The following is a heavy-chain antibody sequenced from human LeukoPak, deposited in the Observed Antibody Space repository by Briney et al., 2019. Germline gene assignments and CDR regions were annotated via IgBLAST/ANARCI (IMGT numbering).Heavy chain of an antibody. CDR1: EFTFSSHG. J-gene: IGHJ4*02. D-gene: IGHD6-19*01. CDR3: ARDRRSSGWYYFDS. V-gene: IGHV3-33*01. Sequence: GGSLRLSCAASEFTFSSHGMHWVRQAPGKGLEWVAVINYDGSNEDYGDSVKGRFTISRDKSKNTLHLQMNSLRAEDTAVYYCARDRRSSGWYYFDSWGQGTLVTVSS. CDR2: INYDGSNE.